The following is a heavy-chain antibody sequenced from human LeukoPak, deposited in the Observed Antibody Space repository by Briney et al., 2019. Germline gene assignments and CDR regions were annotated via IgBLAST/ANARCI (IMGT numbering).Heavy chain of an antibody. J-gene: IGHJ4*02. CDR3: ARDRAPASNY. CDR2: INPSGGNT. CDR1: GFTFTTGFTFSSYS. Sequence: PGGSLRLSCAASGFTFTTGFTFSSYSMSWVRQAPGKGLEWVSTINPSGGNTHYADSVKGRFTISRDNSKDTLYLQMNSLRAEDTAVYYCARDRAPASNYWGQGTLVTVSS. V-gene: IGHV3-23*01. D-gene: IGHD2-2*01.